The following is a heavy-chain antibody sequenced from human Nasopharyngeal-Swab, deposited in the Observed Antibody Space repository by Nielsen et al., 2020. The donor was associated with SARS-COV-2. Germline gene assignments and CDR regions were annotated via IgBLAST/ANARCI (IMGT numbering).Heavy chain of an antibody. D-gene: IGHD6-19*01. Sequence: SGPTLVKPSQTLTLTCTFSGFSLSTSKVSVSWVRQLPGKALEWLALLYWDDDNRYNPSLKNRITITRDTSKNQVVLTMTNMDPVDTATYYCVHSTGWRLDYWGQGTLVTVSS. V-gene: IGHV2-5*02. CDR1: GFSLSTSKVS. CDR3: VHSTGWRLDY. J-gene: IGHJ4*02. CDR2: LYWDDDN.